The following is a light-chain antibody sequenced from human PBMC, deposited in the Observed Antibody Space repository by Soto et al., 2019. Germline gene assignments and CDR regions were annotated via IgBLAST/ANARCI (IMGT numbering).Light chain of an antibody. CDR1: QSVLYSSNNKNY. V-gene: IGKV4-1*01. J-gene: IGKJ2*01. CDR3: QQYYSTPYT. Sequence: DIVMTQSPDSLAVSLGERATINCKSSQSVLYSSNNKNYLAWYQQKPGQPPKLLIYWASTRESGVPDRFSGSGSWTDFTLTNSRLPAEDVAVYYCQQYYSTPYTFGQGTKLEIK. CDR2: WAS.